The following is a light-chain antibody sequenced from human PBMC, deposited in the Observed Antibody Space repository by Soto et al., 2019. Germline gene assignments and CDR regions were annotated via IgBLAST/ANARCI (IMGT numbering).Light chain of an antibody. Sequence: HLSQSPSSLSASVGDRVTITCRASQGIRSYLNWYQQKPGKAPKLLIYAASTLQSGVPSRFSGSGSGTDFTLTITSLQSEDFATYHCQQSYGTPLTFGQGTKVAI. J-gene: IGKJ1*01. CDR2: AAS. V-gene: IGKV1-39*01. CDR1: QGIRSY. CDR3: QQSYGTPLT.